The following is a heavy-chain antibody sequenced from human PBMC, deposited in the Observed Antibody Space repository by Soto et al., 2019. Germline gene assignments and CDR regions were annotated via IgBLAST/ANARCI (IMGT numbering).Heavy chain of an antibody. CDR3: ATSIAARPTNWFDP. CDR1: GGTFSSYA. V-gene: IGHV1-69*06. Sequence: SVKVSCKASGGTFSSYAISWVRQAPGQGLEWMGGIIPIFGTANYAQKFQGRVTITADKSTSTAYMELSSLRSEDTAVYYCATSIAARPTNWFDPWGQGTPVTFSS. D-gene: IGHD6-6*01. J-gene: IGHJ5*02. CDR2: IIPIFGTA.